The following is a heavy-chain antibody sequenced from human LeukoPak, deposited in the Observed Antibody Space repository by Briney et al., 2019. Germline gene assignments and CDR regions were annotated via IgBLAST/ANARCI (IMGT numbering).Heavy chain of an antibody. J-gene: IGHJ5*02. CDR2: IYYSGST. D-gene: IGHD3-9*01. V-gene: IGHV4-59*01. CDR3: ASYYDILTGRGATGWFDP. CDR1: GGSFSGYY. Sequence: SETLSLTCAVYGGSFSGYYWSWIRQPPGKGLEWIGYIYYSGSTNYNPSLKSRVTISVDTSKNQFSLKLSSVTAADTAVYYCASYYDILTGRGATGWFDPWGQGTLVTVSS.